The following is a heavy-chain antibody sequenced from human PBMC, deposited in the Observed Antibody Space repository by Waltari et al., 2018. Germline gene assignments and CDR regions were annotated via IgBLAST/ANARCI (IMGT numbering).Heavy chain of an antibody. CDR2: TYYRSKWYN. CDR3: VGGGGALNY. D-gene: IGHD3-16*01. J-gene: IGHJ4*02. V-gene: IGHV6-1*01. CDR1: GDSVSSNSAG. Sequence: QVQLQQSGPGLVKPSQTLSLTCAISGDSVSSNSAGWNWIRQSPSRGLEWLGRTYYRSKWYNDSAVSVKSRLTINPDTSKNQFSLQLNSVTPEDTAVYYGVGGGGALNYWGQGTLVTVSS.